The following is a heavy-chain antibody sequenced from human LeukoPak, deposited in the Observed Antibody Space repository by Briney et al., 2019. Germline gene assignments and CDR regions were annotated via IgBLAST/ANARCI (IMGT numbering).Heavy chain of an antibody. D-gene: IGHD3-22*01. CDR3: ARDWGYYYDSSGYYPDDASDI. V-gene: IGHV1-46*01. CDR1: GYTFTSYY. Sequence: ASVKVSCKASGYTFTSYYMHWVRQAPGQGLEWMGIINPSGGSTSYAQKFQGRVTMTRDTSTSTVYMELSSLRSEDTAVYYCARDWGYYYDSSGYYPDDASDIWGQGTMVTVSS. J-gene: IGHJ3*02. CDR2: INPSGGST.